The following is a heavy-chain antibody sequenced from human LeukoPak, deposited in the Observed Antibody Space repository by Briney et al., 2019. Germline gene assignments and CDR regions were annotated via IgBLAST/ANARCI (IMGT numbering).Heavy chain of an antibody. D-gene: IGHD2-21*02. V-gene: IGHV4-30-2*01. CDR1: GDSISSGGYF. J-gene: IGHJ3*02. CDR2: VYYSGST. Sequence: PSETLSLTCTVSGDSISSGGYFWSWIRQPPGKGLEWIGYVYYSGSTYYNPSLKSRVTISLDRSKNQFSVKLSSVTAADTAVYYCAREKDGVTAFDIWGQGTMVTVSS. CDR3: AREKDGVTAFDI.